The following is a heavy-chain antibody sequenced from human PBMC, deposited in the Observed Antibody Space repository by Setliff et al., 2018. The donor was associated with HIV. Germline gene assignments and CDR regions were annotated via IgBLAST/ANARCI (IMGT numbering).Heavy chain of an antibody. CDR1: GGSISSSSYY. CDR2: SNPSGGV. V-gene: IGHV4-39*07. D-gene: IGHD2-21*02. J-gene: IGHJ4*02. Sequence: SETLSLTCTVSGGSISSSSYYWGWIRQPPGKGLEWIGQSNPSGGVDYNPSLNGRVTISGHTSRNQFSLKLTSLLAADTAVYYCTRGGDVSPLDYWGQGILVTV. CDR3: TRGGDVSPLDY.